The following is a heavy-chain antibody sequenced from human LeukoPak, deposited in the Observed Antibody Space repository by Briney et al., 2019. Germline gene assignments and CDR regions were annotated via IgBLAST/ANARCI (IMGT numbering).Heavy chain of an antibody. J-gene: IGHJ3*02. Sequence: GESLKISCQASGYSFTTYWIAWVRQMPGKGLEWMGIIYPSDSDTRYRPSFQGQVTISADKSINTAYLQWSSLKASDTAMYYCARRIAATRADGFDIWGQGTMVTVSS. CDR1: GYSFTTYW. V-gene: IGHV5-51*01. D-gene: IGHD6-13*01. CDR3: ARRIAATRADGFDI. CDR2: IYPSDSDT.